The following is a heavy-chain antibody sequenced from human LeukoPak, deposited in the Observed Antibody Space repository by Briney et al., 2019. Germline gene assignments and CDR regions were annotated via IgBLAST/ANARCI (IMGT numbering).Heavy chain of an antibody. CDR3: ARFLGDYSNGFDP. Sequence: SETLSLTCTVSGGSISSYYWSWIRQPPGKGLEWIGYIYYSGSTNYNPSLKSRVTISVDTSKNQFSLKLSSVTAADTAVYYCARFLGDYSNGFDPWGQGTLVTVSS. D-gene: IGHD4-17*01. J-gene: IGHJ5*02. CDR2: IYYSGST. CDR1: GGSISSYY. V-gene: IGHV4-59*01.